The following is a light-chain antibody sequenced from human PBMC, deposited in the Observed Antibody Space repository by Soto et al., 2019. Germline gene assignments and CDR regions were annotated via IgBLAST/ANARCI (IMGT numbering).Light chain of an antibody. CDR2: GAS. CDR1: QSVSSSY. J-gene: IGKJ1*01. V-gene: IGKV3-20*01. Sequence: EIVLTQSPGTLSLSPGARATLSCRASQSVSSSYLAWYQQKPGQAPRLLIYGASSRATGIPDRFSGSGSGTDFTLTISRLEPEDLAVYFCQQYGSSHWTFGQGTKVEIK. CDR3: QQYGSSHWT.